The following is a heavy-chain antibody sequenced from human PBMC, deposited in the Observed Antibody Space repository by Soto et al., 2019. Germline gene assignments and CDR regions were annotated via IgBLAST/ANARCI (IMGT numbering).Heavy chain of an antibody. CDR1: GFTFSTYW. J-gene: IGHJ5*02. D-gene: IGHD2-2*01. Sequence: PGGSLRLSCAASGFTFSTYWMHWIRQVPGKGLEWVSRINSDASHTYYADSVKGRFTISRDNAKNTLHLEMNSLRAEDTAVYYCVRDGHWITTSCYGNGFDPWGQGXLVTVYS. V-gene: IGHV3-74*01. CDR2: INSDASHT. CDR3: VRDGHWITTSCYGNGFDP.